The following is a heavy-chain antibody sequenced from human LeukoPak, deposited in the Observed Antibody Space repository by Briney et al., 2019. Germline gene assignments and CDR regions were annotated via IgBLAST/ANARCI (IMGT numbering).Heavy chain of an antibody. CDR2: MSYDGSNK. D-gene: IGHD3-16*01. V-gene: IGHV3-30-3*01. J-gene: IGHJ4*02. CDR3: AKEVPGGGALDY. CDR1: GFTFSSYA. Sequence: GGSLRLSCAASGFTFSSYAMHWVRQAPGKGLEWVAVMSYDGSNKYYADSVKGRFTISRDNSKNTLYLQMNSLRAEDTAVYYCAKEVPGGGALDYWGQGTLVTVSS.